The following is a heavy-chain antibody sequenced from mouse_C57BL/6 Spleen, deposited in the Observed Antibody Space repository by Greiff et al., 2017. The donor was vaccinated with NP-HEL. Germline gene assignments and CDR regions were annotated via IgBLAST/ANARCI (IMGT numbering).Heavy chain of an antibody. Sequence: DVMLVESGGGLVKPGGSLKLSCAASGFTFSSYAMSWVRQTPEKRLEWVATISDGGSYTYYPDNVKGRFTISRDNAKNNLYLQMSHLKSEDTAMYYCARRGLTGTGNWYFDVWGTGTTVTVSS. V-gene: IGHV5-4*03. J-gene: IGHJ1*03. CDR2: ISDGGSYT. D-gene: IGHD4-1*01. CDR3: ARRGLTGTGNWYFDV. CDR1: GFTFSSYA.